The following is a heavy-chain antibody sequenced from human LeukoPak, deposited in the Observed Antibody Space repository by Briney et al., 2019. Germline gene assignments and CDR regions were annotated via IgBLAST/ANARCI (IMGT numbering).Heavy chain of an antibody. V-gene: IGHV4-39*07. J-gene: IGHJ3*02. CDR2: IYYSGST. Sequence: SETLSLTCTVSGGSISSSSYYWGWIRQPPGKGLEWIGSIYYSGSTNYNPSLKSRVTISVDTSKNQFSLKLSSVTAADTAVYYCARRADTPTVLDAFDIWGQGTMVTVSS. D-gene: IGHD4-17*01. CDR3: ARRADTPTVLDAFDI. CDR1: GGSISSSSYY.